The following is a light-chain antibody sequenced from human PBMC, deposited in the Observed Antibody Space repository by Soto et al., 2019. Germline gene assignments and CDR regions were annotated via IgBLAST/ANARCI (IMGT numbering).Light chain of an antibody. Sequence: EMVMTQSPATLSVSPGERATLSCRASQSVSSKLAWSQQKPGQAPSLLIYEASSRATGCPPRFSDRGSGTELALTISILQSEDFAVHDCQQYDSWPTFGQGTKVEI. J-gene: IGKJ1*01. CDR3: QQYDSWPT. V-gene: IGKV3-15*01. CDR1: QSVSSK. CDR2: EAS.